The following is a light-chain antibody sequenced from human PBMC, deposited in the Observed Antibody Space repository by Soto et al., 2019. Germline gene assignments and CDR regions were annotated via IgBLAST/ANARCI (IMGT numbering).Light chain of an antibody. CDR1: SSDVGGYNY. V-gene: IGLV2-8*01. Sequence: QSALTQPPSASGSPGQSVTICCTGTSSDVGGYNYVSWYQQHPGKAPKLMIYEVSKRPSGVPDRFSGSKSGNTASLTVSGLQAEDEADYYFSSYSGSNNLWFGGGTKVTVL. CDR2: EVS. J-gene: IGLJ3*02. CDR3: SSYSGSNNLW.